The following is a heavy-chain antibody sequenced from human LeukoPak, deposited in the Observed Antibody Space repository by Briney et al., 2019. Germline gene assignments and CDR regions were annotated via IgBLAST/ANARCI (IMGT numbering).Heavy chain of an antibody. D-gene: IGHD3-3*01. CDR1: GGSISSNY. Sequence: SETLSLTCSVSGGSISSNYWSWIRQSPGKGLEWIGYVYYRGSTDYNPSLKSRVTMSVDTSKNQFSLKLSSVTAADTAVYYCARQNYDEVNYYYYGLDVWGQGTTVTVSS. V-gene: IGHV4-59*08. CDR2: VYYRGST. J-gene: IGHJ6*02. CDR3: ARQNYDEVNYYYYGLDV.